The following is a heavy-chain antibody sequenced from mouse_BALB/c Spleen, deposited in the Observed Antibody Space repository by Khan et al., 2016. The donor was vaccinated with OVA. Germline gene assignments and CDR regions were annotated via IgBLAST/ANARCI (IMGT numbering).Heavy chain of an antibody. CDR1: GFTFSTYG. CDR2: ISSGGHYT. CDR3: ARLAYYYNSEGFAY. V-gene: IGHV5-6*01. Sequence: VELVESGGDLVKTGGSLKLSCAASGFTFSTYGMSWVRQTPDKRLEWVATISSGGHYTYYIDSVKGRFTISRDNAKNILYLQMTSLTSEDTAIYYCARLAYYYNSEGFAYWGQGTLVTVSA. J-gene: IGHJ3*01. D-gene: IGHD1-1*02.